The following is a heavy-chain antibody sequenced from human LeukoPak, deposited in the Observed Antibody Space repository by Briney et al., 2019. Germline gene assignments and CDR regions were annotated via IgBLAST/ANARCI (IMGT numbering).Heavy chain of an antibody. CDR3: ARIISSRWRVVGFFDI. CDR1: GFTFSSYA. D-gene: IGHD6-13*01. CDR2: ISYDGSNK. J-gene: IGHJ3*02. V-gene: IGHV3-30*04. Sequence: GGSLRLSCAASGFTFSSYAMHWVGQAPGKGLEWVAVISYDGSNKDYADSVKGRFTISRDNSKNTLYLQMNSLRAEDTAVYYCARIISSRWRVVGFFDIWGQGTMVTVSS.